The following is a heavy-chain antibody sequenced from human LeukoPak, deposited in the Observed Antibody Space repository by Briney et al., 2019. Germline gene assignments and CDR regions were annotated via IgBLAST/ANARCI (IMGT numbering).Heavy chain of an antibody. CDR2: ISGSTSYI. V-gene: IGHV3-21*01. J-gene: IGHJ4*02. D-gene: IGHD3-16*02. CDR1: AFTFRTYS. CDR3: ARGSDFVWGSYRPYFDY. Sequence: GGSLRLSCVASAFTFRTYSMHWVRQAPGKGLEWISSISGSTSYIYYADSVRGRFTISRDNAKNSLYLQMNSLRAEDTAVYYCARGSDFVWGSYRPYFDYWGQGTLVTVSS.